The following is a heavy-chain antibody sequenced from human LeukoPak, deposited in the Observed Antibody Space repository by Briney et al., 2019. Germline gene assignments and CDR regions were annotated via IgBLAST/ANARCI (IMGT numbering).Heavy chain of an antibody. CDR3: ARGPLRRVILPRWFDP. CDR2: IYYSGST. Sequence: PSETLSLTCTVSGGSISSGDYYRSWIRQPPGKGLEWIGYIYYSGSTYYNPSLKSRVTISVDTSKNQFSLKLSSVTAADTAVYYCARGPLRRVILPRWFDPWGQGTLVTVSS. D-gene: IGHD3-10*01. V-gene: IGHV4-30-4*01. J-gene: IGHJ5*02. CDR1: GGSISSGDYY.